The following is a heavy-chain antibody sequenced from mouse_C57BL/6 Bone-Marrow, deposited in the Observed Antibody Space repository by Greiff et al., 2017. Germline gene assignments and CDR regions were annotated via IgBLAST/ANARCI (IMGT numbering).Heavy chain of an antibody. J-gene: IGHJ3*01. CDR3: TLTGTFAY. D-gene: IGHD4-1*01. CDR2: IRLKSDNYAT. V-gene: IGHV6-3*01. CDR1: GFTFSNYW. Sequence: EVQLQQSGGGLVQPGGSMKLSCVASGFTFSNYWMNWVRQSPEKGLEWVAQIRLKSDNYATHYAESVKGRFTIARDDSKSSVYLQMNKLRAEDTGIYYCTLTGTFAYWGQGTLVTVSA.